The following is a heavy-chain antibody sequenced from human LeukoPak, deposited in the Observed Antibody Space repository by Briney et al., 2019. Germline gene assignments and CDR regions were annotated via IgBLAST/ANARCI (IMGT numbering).Heavy chain of an antibody. CDR3: ASSDHYDSSGYSLDY. V-gene: IGHV4-61*01. Sequence: MSSETLSLTCTVSGGSVSSGSYYWSWIRQPPGKGLEWIGYIYYSGSTNYSPSLKSRVTISVDTSKNQFSLKLRSVTAADTAVYYCASSDHYDSSGYSLDYWGQGTLVTVSS. CDR1: GGSVSSGSYY. D-gene: IGHD3-22*01. CDR2: IYYSGST. J-gene: IGHJ4*02.